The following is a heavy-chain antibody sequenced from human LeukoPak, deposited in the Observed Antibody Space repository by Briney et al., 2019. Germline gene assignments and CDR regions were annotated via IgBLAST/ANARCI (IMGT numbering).Heavy chain of an antibody. CDR1: GFTFSSYA. Sequence: GGSLRLSCAASGFTFSSYAMSWVRQAPGKGLEWVSAISGSGGSTYYADSVKGRFTISRDNSKNTLYLQMNSLRAEDTAVYYCAKGHDSRGYYYYMDVWGKGTTVTVSS. D-gene: IGHD3-3*01. J-gene: IGHJ6*03. CDR3: AKGHDSRGYYYYMDV. CDR2: ISGSGGST. V-gene: IGHV3-23*01.